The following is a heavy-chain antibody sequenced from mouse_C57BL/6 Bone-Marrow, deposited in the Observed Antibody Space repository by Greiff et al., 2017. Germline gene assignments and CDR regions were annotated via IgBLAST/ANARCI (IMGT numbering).Heavy chain of an antibody. V-gene: IGHV1-61*01. CDR2: IYPSDSET. Sequence: QVQLQQPGAELVRPGSSVKLSCKASGYTFTSYWLDWVKQRPGQGLEWIGNIYPSDSETHYTQKFKDKATLTVDKSSSTAYMQLSSMTSEDSAVYYCARKDYGSSYAGYWGQGTTLTVSS. J-gene: IGHJ2*01. CDR3: ARKDYGSSYAGY. D-gene: IGHD1-1*01. CDR1: GYTFTSYW.